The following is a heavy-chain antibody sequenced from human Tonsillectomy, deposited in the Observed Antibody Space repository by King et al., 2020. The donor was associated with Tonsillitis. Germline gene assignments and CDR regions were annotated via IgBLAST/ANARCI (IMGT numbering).Heavy chain of an antibody. Sequence: VQLQESGPGLVKPSQTLSLTCTVSGGSISSGGYYWSWIRQHPGKGLEWIGYIYYSGSTYYNPSLKSRVTISVDTSKNQFSLKLSSVTAADTAVYYSARGSYSGYDKYFQHWGQGALVTVSS. CDR2: IYYSGST. V-gene: IGHV4-31*03. CDR1: GGSISSGGYY. J-gene: IGHJ1*01. CDR3: ARGSYSGYDKYFQH. D-gene: IGHD5-12*01.